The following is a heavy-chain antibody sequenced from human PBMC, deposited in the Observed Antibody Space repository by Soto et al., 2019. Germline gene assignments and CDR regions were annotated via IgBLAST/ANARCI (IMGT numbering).Heavy chain of an antibody. D-gene: IGHD6-6*01. Sequence: EVQLVESGGGLVQPGGSLRLSCAASGFTFSSYAMTWVRQAPGKGLEWVSVISAGGGSIFYAESVKGRFTSTRDNSKNTLYLQMNSLRAEDTAVYYCAKDMYSSSSYYGMDVWGQGTTVTASS. CDR3: AKDMYSSSSYYGMDV. V-gene: IGHV3-23*04. J-gene: IGHJ6*02. CDR2: ISAGGGSI. CDR1: GFTFSSYA.